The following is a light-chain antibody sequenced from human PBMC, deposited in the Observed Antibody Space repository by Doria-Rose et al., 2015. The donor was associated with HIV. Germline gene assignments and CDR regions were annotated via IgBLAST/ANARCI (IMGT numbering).Light chain of an antibody. CDR3: QQYNSYPYT. CDR2: KAS. Sequence: LAWYQQKPGKAPKLLIYKASSLESGVPSRFSGSGSGTEFTLTITSLQPDDFATYTCQQYNSYPYTFGQGAKLEIK. V-gene: IGKV1-5*03. J-gene: IGKJ2*01.